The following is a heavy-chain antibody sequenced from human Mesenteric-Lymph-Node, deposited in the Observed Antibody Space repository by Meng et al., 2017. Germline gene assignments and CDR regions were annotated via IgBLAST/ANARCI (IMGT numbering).Heavy chain of an antibody. CDR1: GGSISSYY. V-gene: IGHV4-59*01. D-gene: IGHD6-13*01. CDR2: IYYSGST. Sequence: SETLSLTCTASGGSISSYYWSWIRQPPGKGLEWIGYIYYSGSTNYNPSLKSRVPISVDTSKNQSSLKLSSVTAADTAVYYCARGRTIAAGVWFDPWGQGTLVTVSS. J-gene: IGHJ5*02. CDR3: ARGRTIAAGVWFDP.